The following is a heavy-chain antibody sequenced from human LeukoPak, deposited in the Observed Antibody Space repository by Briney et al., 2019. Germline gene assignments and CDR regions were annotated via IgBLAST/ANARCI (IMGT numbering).Heavy chain of an antibody. CDR1: GDSISIYY. D-gene: IGHD3-10*01. CDR3: ARDRELGY. J-gene: IGHJ4*02. CDR2: IYNSGST. V-gene: IGHV4-59*01. Sequence: SETLSLTCTVSGDSISIYYWSWIRQPPGKGLEWIGYIYNSGSTNYNPSLTSRVTISVDTSKNQFSLKLTSVTAADTAIYYCARDRELGYWGQGTLVTVSS.